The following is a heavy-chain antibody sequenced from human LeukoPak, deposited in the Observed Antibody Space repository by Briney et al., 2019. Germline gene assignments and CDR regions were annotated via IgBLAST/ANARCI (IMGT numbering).Heavy chain of an antibody. Sequence: ESSETLSLTCAVYGGSFSGYYWSWIRQPPGKGLEWIGEINHSGSTNYNPSLKSRVTISVDTSKNQFSLKLSSVTAADTAVYYCARIPPEYCSSTSCYKYGMDVWGQGTTVTVSS. J-gene: IGHJ6*02. CDR1: GGSFSGYY. V-gene: IGHV4-34*01. CDR3: ARIPPEYCSSTSCYKYGMDV. CDR2: INHSGST. D-gene: IGHD2-2*02.